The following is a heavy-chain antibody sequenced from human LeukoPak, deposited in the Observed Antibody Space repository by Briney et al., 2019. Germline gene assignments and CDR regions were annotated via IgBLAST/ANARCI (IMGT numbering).Heavy chain of an antibody. D-gene: IGHD1-26*01. J-gene: IGHJ4*02. Sequence: PSETLSLTCGVSGDSIRSSIYYWGWIRQPPGKGLEWIGSVYYDGSAYYNPSLKSRVTISVDTSKNQLSLKLSSVTAADKAVYYCARPLTRGGTYYVWGQGTLVTVSS. CDR3: ARPLTRGGTYYV. V-gene: IGHV4-39*01. CDR1: GDSIRSSIYY. CDR2: VYYDGSA.